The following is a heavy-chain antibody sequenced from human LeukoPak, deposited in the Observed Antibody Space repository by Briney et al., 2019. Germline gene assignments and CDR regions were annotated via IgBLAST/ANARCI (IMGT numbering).Heavy chain of an antibody. Sequence: SGGSLRLSCAASGLTFSSHAMNWVRQAPGKGLEWVSAISDSGGSTSYADSVKGRFTISRDNSKNTLYLQMNSLRVDDTAVYYCAKYAGVLVSRPDDAFDIWGQGTMVTVSS. CDR1: GLTFSSHA. V-gene: IGHV3-23*01. CDR2: ISDSGGST. D-gene: IGHD2-2*01. CDR3: AKYAGVLVSRPDDAFDI. J-gene: IGHJ3*02.